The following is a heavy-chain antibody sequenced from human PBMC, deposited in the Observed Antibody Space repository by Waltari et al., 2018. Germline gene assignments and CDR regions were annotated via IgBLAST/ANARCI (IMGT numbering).Heavy chain of an antibody. Sequence: VPLLESGGGLVQPRGSLRLSCADSELTFSRSPMSWVRQAPGKGLEWVSAISGSGGSTYYADSVKGRFTISRDNSKNTLYLQMNSLRAEDTAVNYCAKDFTMIVVVTDYWGQGTLVTVSS. CDR2: ISGSGGST. J-gene: IGHJ4*02. D-gene: IGHD3-22*01. CDR3: AKDFTMIVVVTDY. CDR1: ELTFSRSP. V-gene: IGHV3-23*01.